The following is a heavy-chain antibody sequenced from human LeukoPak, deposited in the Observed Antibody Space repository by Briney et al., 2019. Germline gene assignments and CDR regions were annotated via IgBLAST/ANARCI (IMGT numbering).Heavy chain of an antibody. CDR3: AREQFGDYVWGSYRQEAFDY. Sequence: GGSLRLSCAASGFTFSDYYMSRIRQAPGKGLEWVSYISSSGSTIYYADSVKGRFTISRDNAKNSLYLQMNSLRAEDTAVYYCAREQFGDYVWGSYRQEAFDYWGQGTLVTVSS. V-gene: IGHV3-11*01. J-gene: IGHJ4*02. CDR2: ISSSGSTI. D-gene: IGHD3-16*02. CDR1: GFTFSDYY.